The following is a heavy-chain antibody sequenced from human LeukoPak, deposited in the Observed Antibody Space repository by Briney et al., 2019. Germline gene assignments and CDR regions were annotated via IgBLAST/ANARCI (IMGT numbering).Heavy chain of an antibody. D-gene: IGHD3-10*01. CDR3: ARGPRKMVRGVTNWFDP. CDR2: MNPNSGNT. J-gene: IGHJ5*02. CDR1: GYTFTSYD. V-gene: IGHV1-8*01. Sequence: ASVKVSFKASGYTFTSYDINWVRQATGQGVEWMGWMNPNSGNTGYAQKFQGRVTMPRTTSLSTAYMELSSLRSEDTAVYYCARGPRKMVRGVTNWFDPWGQGTLVTVSS.